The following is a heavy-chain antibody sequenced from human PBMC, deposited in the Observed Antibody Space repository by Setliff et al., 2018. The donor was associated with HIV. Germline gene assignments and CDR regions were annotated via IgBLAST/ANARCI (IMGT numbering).Heavy chain of an antibody. V-gene: IGHV4-59*08. CDR2: IYKSGST. CDR3: ARLSDTAMASFDS. D-gene: IGHD5-18*01. J-gene: IGHJ4*02. Sequence: SETLSLTCSVSGGSISTYHWSWVRQPPGKGLEWIGYIYKSGSTNYSPSLKSRVTISPGTSKNQFSLKLTSVTAADTAVYYCARLSDTAMASFDSWGQGILVTVSS. CDR1: GGSISTYH.